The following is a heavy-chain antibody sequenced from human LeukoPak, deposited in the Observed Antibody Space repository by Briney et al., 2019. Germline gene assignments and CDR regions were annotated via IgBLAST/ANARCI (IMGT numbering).Heavy chain of an antibody. CDR2: ISYNGNT. CDR3: ARSIFTAADTPYCLDY. D-gene: IGHD6-25*01. V-gene: IGHV4-59*01. CDR1: GGSISSYY. Sequence: TSSETLSLTCIVSGGSISSYYWSWIRQPPEKGLEWTGFISYNGNTRYNPSLRSRVTISVDSSKNQFSLNLSSVTAADTAVYYCARSIFTAADTPYCLDYWGQGTLVTVSS. J-gene: IGHJ4*02.